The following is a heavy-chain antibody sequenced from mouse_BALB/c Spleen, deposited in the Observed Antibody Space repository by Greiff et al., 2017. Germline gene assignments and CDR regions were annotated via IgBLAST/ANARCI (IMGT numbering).Heavy chain of an antibody. CDR2: IYPGDGDT. J-gene: IGHJ4*01. V-gene: IGHV1-82*01. CDR3: ARYPYDGYSFYAMDY. Sequence: QVQLQQSGPELVKPGASVKISCKASGYAFSSSWMNWVKQRPGQGLEWIGRIYPGDGDTNYNGKFKGKATLTAYKSSSTAYMQLSSLTSVDSAVYFCARYPYDGYSFYAMDYWGQGTSVTVSS. CDR1: GYAFSSSW. D-gene: IGHD2-3*01.